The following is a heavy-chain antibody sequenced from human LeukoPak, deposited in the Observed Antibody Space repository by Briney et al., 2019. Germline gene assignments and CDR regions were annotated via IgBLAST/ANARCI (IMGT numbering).Heavy chain of an antibody. V-gene: IGHV3-64*01. CDR2: ISSNGGSA. CDR1: GFTFSSYA. D-gene: IGHD6-13*01. J-gene: IGHJ3*02. Sequence: PGGSLRLSCAASGFTFSSYAMHWVRQAPGKGLEYVSAISSNGGSAYYANSVKGRFTISRDNSKNTLYLQMGSLRAEDMAVYYCARERGQQLVHLYGFWQRDAFDIWGQGTMVTVSS. CDR3: ARERGQQLVHLYGFWQRDAFDI.